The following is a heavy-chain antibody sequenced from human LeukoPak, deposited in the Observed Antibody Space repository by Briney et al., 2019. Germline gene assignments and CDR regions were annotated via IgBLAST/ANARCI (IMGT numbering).Heavy chain of an antibody. CDR2: ISYDGSNK. V-gene: IGHV3-30*03. CDR1: GFTFSSYG. D-gene: IGHD2-2*01. J-gene: IGHJ3*01. CDR3: ATEGRYCTPTGCSWAGAFDF. Sequence: SGGGVVQPGRSLRLSCAASGFTFSSYGMHWVRQAPGKGLEWVAVISYDGSNKYYADSVKGRFTISRDNSKNTLYLQMNSLRAEDTAVYYCATEGRYCTPTGCSWAGAFDFWGQGTVITVSS.